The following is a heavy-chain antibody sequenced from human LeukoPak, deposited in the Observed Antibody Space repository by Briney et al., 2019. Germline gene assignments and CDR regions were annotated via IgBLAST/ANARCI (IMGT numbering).Heavy chain of an antibody. CDR3: ARDISSSTRAFDI. CDR1: GFTLSTYE. J-gene: IGHJ3*02. V-gene: IGHV3-48*03. Sequence: PGGSLRLSCAASGFTLSTYEMTWVRQAPGKGLEWVSFISSSNSHTFYADSVKGRFTIFRDTAKNSLYLQMNNLRGEDTAVYYSARDISSSTRAFDIWGQGTMVAVS. CDR2: ISSSNSHT. D-gene: IGHD2-15*01.